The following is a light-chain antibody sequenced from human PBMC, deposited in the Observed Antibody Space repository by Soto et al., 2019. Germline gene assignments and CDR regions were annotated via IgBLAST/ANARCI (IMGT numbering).Light chain of an antibody. J-gene: IGKJ1*01. V-gene: IGKV3-20*01. CDR3: QQYGDSFRT. Sequence: EIVWTQYPGTLSLSPGERPTLSCRASQSVSSSSLAWYQQKPGQAPRLLIYDASSRATGIPDRLSGSGSGTDFTLTISRLEPEDFAVYYCQQYGDSFRTFGQGTKV. CDR1: QSVSSSS. CDR2: DAS.